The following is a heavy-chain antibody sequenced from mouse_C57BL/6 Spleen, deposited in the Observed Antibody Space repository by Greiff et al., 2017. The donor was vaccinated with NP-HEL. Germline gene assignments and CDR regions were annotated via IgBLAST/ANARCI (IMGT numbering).Heavy chain of an antibody. Sequence: QVQLQQSGAGLVKPGASVKISCKASGYAFSSYWMNWVKQRPGKGLEWIGQIYPGDGDTNYNGKFKGKATLTADKSSSTAYMQLSSLTSEDSAVYFCARQRGSSPAWFADWGQGTLVTVSA. D-gene: IGHD1-1*01. V-gene: IGHV1-80*01. CDR1: GYAFSSYW. J-gene: IGHJ3*01. CDR3: ARQRGSSPAWFAD. CDR2: IYPGDGDT.